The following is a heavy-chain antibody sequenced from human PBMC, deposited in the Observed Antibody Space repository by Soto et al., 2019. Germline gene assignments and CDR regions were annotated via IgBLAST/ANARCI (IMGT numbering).Heavy chain of an antibody. CDR1: GGSISSGGYS. V-gene: IGHV4-30-2*01. CDR2: IYHSGST. J-gene: IGHJ3*02. CDR3: DKDPGVGPSRAFDI. Sequence: SETLSLTCAVSGGSISSGGYSWSWIRQPPGKGLEWIGYIYHSGSTYYNPSLKSRVTISVDRSKNQFSLKLSSVAAADTAVYYCDKDPGVGPSRAFDIWGQGTMVTVSS. D-gene: IGHD1-26*01.